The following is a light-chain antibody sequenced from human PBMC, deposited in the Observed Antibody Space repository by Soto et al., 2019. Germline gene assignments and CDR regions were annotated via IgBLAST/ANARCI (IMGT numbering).Light chain of an antibody. CDR3: QQRANWPAT. J-gene: IGKJ5*01. Sequence: EIVLAQSPATLSLSPGERVTLTCRASQSVGSYLAWYQQKPGQAPRLLIYDASNRATGIPARFSGSGSGTDFTLTISSLEPEDFAVYYCQQRANWPATFGQGTRLEIK. CDR2: DAS. CDR1: QSVGSY. V-gene: IGKV3-11*01.